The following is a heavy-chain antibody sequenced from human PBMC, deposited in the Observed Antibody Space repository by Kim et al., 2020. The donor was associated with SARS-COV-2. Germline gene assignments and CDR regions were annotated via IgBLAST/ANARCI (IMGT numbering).Heavy chain of an antibody. Sequence: GGSLRLSCAASGFTFSSYAMSWVRQAPGKGLEWVSAISGSGGSTYYADSVKGRFTISRDNSKNTLYLQMNSLRAEDTAVYYCAKDKRVGGGIFGVVITTLYYFDYWGQGTLVTVSS. CDR1: GFTFSSYA. V-gene: IGHV3-23*01. CDR3: AKDKRVGGGIFGVVITTLYYFDY. J-gene: IGHJ4*02. CDR2: ISGSGGST. D-gene: IGHD3-3*01.